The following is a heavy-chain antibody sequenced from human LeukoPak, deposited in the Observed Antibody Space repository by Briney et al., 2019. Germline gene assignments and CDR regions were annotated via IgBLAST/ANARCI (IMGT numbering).Heavy chain of an antibody. V-gene: IGHV1-18*01. CDR3: ARDRRDEMATGHGAFDI. CDR2: ISAYNGNT. D-gene: IGHD5-24*01. J-gene: IGHJ3*02. Sequence: ASVKVSCKASGYTFTSYGISWVRQAPGQGLEWMGWISAYNGNTNHAQKLQGRVTMTTDTSTSTAYMELRSLRSDDTAVYYCARDRRDEMATGHGAFDIWGQGTMVTVSS. CDR1: GYTFTSYG.